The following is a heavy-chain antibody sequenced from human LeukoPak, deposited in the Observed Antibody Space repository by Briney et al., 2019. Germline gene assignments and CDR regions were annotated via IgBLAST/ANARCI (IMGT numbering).Heavy chain of an antibody. Sequence: GGSLRLSCAASGFTFSNYAMRWVRQAPGKGLEWVSVISGGGGTTYYADSVKGRFTISRDNSKNTLYLQMNSLRAEDTAVYYCAKTVGYISSYPSDYWGQGTLVTVSS. J-gene: IGHJ4*02. CDR1: GFTFSNYA. CDR3: AKTVGYISSYPSDY. CDR2: ISGGGGTT. V-gene: IGHV3-23*01. D-gene: IGHD6-13*01.